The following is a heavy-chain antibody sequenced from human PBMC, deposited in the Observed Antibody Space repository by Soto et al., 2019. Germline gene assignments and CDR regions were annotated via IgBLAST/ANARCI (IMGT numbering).Heavy chain of an antibody. CDR3: ARDPLVGATGSYFDY. Sequence: PVGSLRLSCAASGFTFSSYAMHWVRQAPGKGLEWVAVISYDGSNKYYADSVKGRFTISRDNSKNTLYLQMNSLRAEDTAVYYCARDPLVGATGSYFDYWGQGTLVTVSS. D-gene: IGHD1-26*01. CDR1: GFTFSSYA. J-gene: IGHJ4*02. CDR2: ISYDGSNK. V-gene: IGHV3-30-3*01.